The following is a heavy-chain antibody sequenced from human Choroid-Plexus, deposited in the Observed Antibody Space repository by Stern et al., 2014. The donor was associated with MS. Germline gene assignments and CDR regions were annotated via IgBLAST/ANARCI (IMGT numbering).Heavy chain of an antibody. Sequence: EVQLVESGGGLVQPGRSLRLSCTASGFTFGDYAMSWVRQAPGKGLEWVGFIRSKPYGGTTEYAASVRGRFTISRDDTKSIAYLQMNSRKTEDAALYYCSRETGATEEYYFDYWGQGALVTVSS. CDR3: SRETGATEEYYFDY. D-gene: IGHD1-26*01. CDR1: GFTFGDYA. V-gene: IGHV3-49*04. CDR2: IRSKPYGGTT. J-gene: IGHJ4*02.